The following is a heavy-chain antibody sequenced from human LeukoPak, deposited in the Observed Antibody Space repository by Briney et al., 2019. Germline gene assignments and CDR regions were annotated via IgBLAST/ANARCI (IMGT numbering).Heavy chain of an antibody. J-gene: IGHJ4*02. CDR2: INTDGSST. Sequence: GGSLRLSCAASGFTFSSYWMHWVRQAPGKGLVWVSRINTDGSSTSYADSVKGRFTISRDNAKNTLYLQMNSLRAEDTAVYYCAKDMSSSFYFDYWGQGTLVTVSS. CDR1: GFTFSSYW. V-gene: IGHV3-74*01. CDR3: AKDMSSSFYFDY. D-gene: IGHD6-13*01.